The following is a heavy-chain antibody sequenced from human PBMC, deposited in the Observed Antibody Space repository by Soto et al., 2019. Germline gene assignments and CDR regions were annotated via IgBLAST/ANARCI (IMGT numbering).Heavy chain of an antibody. CDR3: AKPPNYDFWSGHDY. V-gene: IGHV3-30*18. Sequence: PGGSLRLSCAASGFTFSSYGMHWVRQAPGKGLEWVAVISYDGSNKYYADSVKGRFTISRDNSKNTLYLQMNSLRAEDTAVYYCAKPPNYDFWSGHDYWGQGTLVTVSS. J-gene: IGHJ4*02. D-gene: IGHD3-3*01. CDR1: GFTFSSYG. CDR2: ISYDGSNK.